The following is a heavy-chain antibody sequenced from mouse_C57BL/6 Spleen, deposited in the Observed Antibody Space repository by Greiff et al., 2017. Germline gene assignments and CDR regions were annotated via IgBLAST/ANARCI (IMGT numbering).Heavy chain of an antibody. CDR3: ARNIAMDY. J-gene: IGHJ4*01. Sequence: QVQLQQPGAELVKPGASVKLSCKASGYTFTSYWMQWVKQRPGQGLEWIGEIDPSDSYTNYNQKFKGEATLTVDTSSSTAYMQLSSLTSEDSAVYYCARNIAMDYWGQGTSVTVSS. CDR1: GYTFTSYW. CDR2: IDPSDSYT. V-gene: IGHV1-50*01.